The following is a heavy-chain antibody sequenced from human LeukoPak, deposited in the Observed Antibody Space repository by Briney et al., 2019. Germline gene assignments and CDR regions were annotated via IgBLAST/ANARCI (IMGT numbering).Heavy chain of an antibody. CDR1: GFTFNAFG. J-gene: IGHJ4*02. D-gene: IGHD2-21*02. Sequence: GGSLRLSCAASGFTFNAFGMNWVRQAPGKGLEWVSYIGTTSGAIYCADSVKGRSTISRDSAKNSLYLQMNSLRAEDTAVYYCARFRTWGDKAFDYWGQGTLVTVSS. V-gene: IGHV3-48*01. CDR3: ARFRTWGDKAFDY. CDR2: IGTTSGAI.